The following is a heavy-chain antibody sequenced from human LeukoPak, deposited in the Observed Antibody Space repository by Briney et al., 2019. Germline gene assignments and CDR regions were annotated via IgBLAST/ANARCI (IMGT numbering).Heavy chain of an antibody. V-gene: IGHV3-64D*06. Sequence: GGSLRLSCSVSGFTFSTYVMHWVRQAPGKGLEYVSAISSNGDNTYYADSVKGRFTISRGNSKNTLYLQMSSLRADDTAVYYCVRGTGYWGQGTLVTVSS. CDR2: ISSNGDNT. CDR3: VRGTGY. CDR1: GFTFSTYV. J-gene: IGHJ4*02.